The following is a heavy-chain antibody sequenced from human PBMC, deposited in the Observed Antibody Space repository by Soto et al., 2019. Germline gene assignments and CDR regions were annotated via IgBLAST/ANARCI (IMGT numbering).Heavy chain of an antibody. Sequence: QLQLQESGSGMVKPSQTLSLTCAVSGGSISSGGYSWSWIRQPPGKGLEWIGYIYHSGSTYYDPSLKSRVTISVDRSKNQFSLKLSSVTATDTAVYYCARAHYGDYGYGMDVWGQGTTVTVSS. J-gene: IGHJ6*02. V-gene: IGHV4-30-2*01. CDR1: GGSISSGGYS. D-gene: IGHD4-17*01. CDR3: ARAHYGDYGYGMDV. CDR2: IYHSGST.